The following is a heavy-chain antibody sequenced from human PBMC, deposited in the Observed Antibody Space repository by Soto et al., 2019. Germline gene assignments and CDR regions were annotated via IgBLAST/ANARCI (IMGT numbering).Heavy chain of an antibody. CDR2: IYYSGST. D-gene: IGHD6-25*01. CDR3: ARHPPQRPGIYYYYYMDV. Sequence: SETLSLTCTVSGGSISSYYWSWIRQPPGKGLEWIGYIYYSGSTNYNPSLKSRVTISVDTSKNQFSLKLSSVTAADTAVYYCARHPPQRPGIYYYYYMDVWGKGTTVTVSS. V-gene: IGHV4-59*08. J-gene: IGHJ6*03. CDR1: GGSISSYY.